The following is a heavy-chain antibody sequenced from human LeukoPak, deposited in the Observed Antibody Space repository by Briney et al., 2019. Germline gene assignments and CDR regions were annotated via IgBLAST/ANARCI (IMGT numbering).Heavy chain of an antibody. CDR1: GFTVNSNY. CDR2: MYSGGST. CDR3: ARGGPGVFAY. D-gene: IGHD3-10*01. J-gene: IGHJ4*02. V-gene: IGHV3-53*01. Sequence: GGSLRLSCAASGFTVNSNYMTWVRQAPGKGLEWLSVMYSGGSTYYAASVEGRFTISRDNSKNTVYLQMNSLRAEDTAVYFCARGGPGVFAYCGQGTLVTVSS.